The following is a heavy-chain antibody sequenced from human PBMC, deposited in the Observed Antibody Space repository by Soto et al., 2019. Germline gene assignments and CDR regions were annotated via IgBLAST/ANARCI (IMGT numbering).Heavy chain of an antibody. J-gene: IGHJ5*02. CDR1: GFTFTTYA. CDR2: VSDGGGST. D-gene: IGHD3-10*01. Sequence: GGSLRLSCAASGFTFTTYAMTWVRQAPGKGLEWVSTVSDGGGSTYYGDSVKGRFTISRDNSMDTLYLQMNSLRAEDTAVYYCARDYYGSGSYVLFDPWGQGTLVTVSS. CDR3: ARDYYGSGSYVLFDP. V-gene: IGHV3-23*01.